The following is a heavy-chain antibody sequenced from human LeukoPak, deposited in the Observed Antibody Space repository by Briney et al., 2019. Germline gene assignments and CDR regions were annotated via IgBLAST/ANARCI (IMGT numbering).Heavy chain of an antibody. V-gene: IGHV1-46*01. J-gene: IGHJ5*02. Sequence: ASVKVSCKASGYTFTSYSIHWVRQAPGQGLEWMGIINPSGASAMYAQKFQGRVTMTRDMSTATVYLDLSSLRLDDTAVYYCARGHGSGSTNWFDPWGQGTLVTVSS. D-gene: IGHD3-10*01. CDR2: INPSGASA. CDR1: GYTFTSYS. CDR3: ARGHGSGSTNWFDP.